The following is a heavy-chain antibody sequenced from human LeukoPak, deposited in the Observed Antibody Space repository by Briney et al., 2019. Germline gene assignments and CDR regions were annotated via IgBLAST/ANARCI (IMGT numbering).Heavy chain of an antibody. CDR1: GYTFTSYG. CDR3: AFVVPAAMGGLGYFDY. Sequence: ASVKVSCKASGYTFTSYGIIWVRQAPGQGLEWMGWISAYNGNTNYAQKLQGRVTMTTDTSTSTAYMELRSLRSDDTAVYYCAFVVPAAMGGLGYFDYWGQGTLVTVSS. D-gene: IGHD2-2*01. CDR2: ISAYNGNT. V-gene: IGHV1-18*01. J-gene: IGHJ4*02.